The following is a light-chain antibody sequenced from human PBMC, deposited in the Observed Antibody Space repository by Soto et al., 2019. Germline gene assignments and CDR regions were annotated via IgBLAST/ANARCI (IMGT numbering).Light chain of an antibody. CDR2: AAS. J-gene: IGKJ3*01. V-gene: IGKV1-9*01. CDR3: QQLNSYPLT. Sequence: DIQLTQSPSFLSASVGDRVTITCRASQGISSCLAWYQQKPGKAPKLLIYAASTLKSGVPSRFSGSGSGTEFTLTLSSLQPEDFATYYCQQLNSYPLTFGPGTKVDIK. CDR1: QGISSC.